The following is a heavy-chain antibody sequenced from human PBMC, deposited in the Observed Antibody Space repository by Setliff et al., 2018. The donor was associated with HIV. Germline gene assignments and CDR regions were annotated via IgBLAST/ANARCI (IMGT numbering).Heavy chain of an antibody. Sequence: GASVKVSCKASGGTFSSYAISWVRQAPGQGLEWMGRIIPIFGSAKYAQKFQGRVTITADKSTSAVYMELGSLRSEDTAVYYCARGRKYLTTVTTSYFYYMDVWGKGTTVTVSS. CDR2: IIPIFGSA. CDR3: ARGRKYLTTVTTSYFYYMDV. D-gene: IGHD4-4*01. V-gene: IGHV1-69*06. CDR1: GGTFSSYA. J-gene: IGHJ6*03.